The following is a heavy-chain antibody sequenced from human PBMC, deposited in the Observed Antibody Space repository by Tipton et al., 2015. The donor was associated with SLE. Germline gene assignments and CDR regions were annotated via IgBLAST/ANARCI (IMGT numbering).Heavy chain of an antibody. D-gene: IGHD3-16*02. Sequence: TLSLTCTVSGDSVTTNSYFWGWIRQPPGKGLEWIGSFFYSEKTYYYNPSLKSRVSISVDTSKNQFSLNVNSVTAADTAVYYCARGRVDDIGGSYRPSSLDSWGQGTLVTVSS. CDR3: ARGRVDDIGGSYRPSSLDS. CDR2: FFYSEKTY. J-gene: IGHJ4*02. CDR1: GDSVTTNSYF. V-gene: IGHV4-39*07.